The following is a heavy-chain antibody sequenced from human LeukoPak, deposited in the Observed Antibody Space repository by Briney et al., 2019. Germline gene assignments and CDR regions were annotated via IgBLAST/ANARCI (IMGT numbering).Heavy chain of an antibody. CDR1: AGSIRSFN. CDR3: ARGSGRYYYYGVDV. V-gene: IGHV4-59*01. Sequence: YPSETLSLTCTVAAGSIRSFNWSWIPPRPGKGPERIGHIYYSGTTSARTNYNPSLKSRVTISVDTSKNQFSLQVRSVTAADTAVYYCARGSGRYYYYGVDVWGQGTTVTVSS. D-gene: IGHD7-27*01. J-gene: IGHJ6*02. CDR2: IYYSGTT.